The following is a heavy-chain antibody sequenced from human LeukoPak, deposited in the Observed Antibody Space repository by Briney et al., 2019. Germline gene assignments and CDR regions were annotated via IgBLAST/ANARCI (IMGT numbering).Heavy chain of an antibody. V-gene: IGHV4-59*01. CDR1: GAPMSDYY. Sequence: PSETLSLTCTVSGAPMSDYYWSWIRQPPGKGPEWIGYFFDGGTTNYNPSLKSRVTISVDTSKNQFSLNLRSVTAADTAVYFCASTFLTTVTYTIDYWGQGALVTVSS. D-gene: IGHD4-17*01. CDR3: ASTFLTTVTYTIDY. CDR2: FFDGGTT. J-gene: IGHJ4*02.